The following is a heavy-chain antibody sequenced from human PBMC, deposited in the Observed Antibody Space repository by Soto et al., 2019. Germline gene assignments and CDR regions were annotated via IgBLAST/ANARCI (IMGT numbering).Heavy chain of an antibody. D-gene: IGHD6-6*01. Sequence: EWLALIYWDDDKRYSPSLKSRLTITKDTSKNQVVLTMTNMDPVDTATYYCAHSEYSSSSLPFDYWGQGTLVTVSS. V-gene: IGHV2-5*02. J-gene: IGHJ4*02. CDR2: IYWDDDK. CDR3: AHSEYSSSSLPFDY.